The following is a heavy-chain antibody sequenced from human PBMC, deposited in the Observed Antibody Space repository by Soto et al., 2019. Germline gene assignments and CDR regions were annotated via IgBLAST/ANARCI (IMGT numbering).Heavy chain of an antibody. J-gene: IGHJ3*02. D-gene: IGHD6-6*01. Sequence: ASVKVSCKASGGTFSSYTISWVRQAPGQGLEWMGRIIPILGIANYAQKFQGRVTITADKSTSTAYMELSSLRSEDTAVYYCARDSGSSRAFDIWGQGTMVTVSS. CDR3: ARDSGSSRAFDI. CDR2: IIPILGIA. V-gene: IGHV1-69*04. CDR1: GGTFSSYT.